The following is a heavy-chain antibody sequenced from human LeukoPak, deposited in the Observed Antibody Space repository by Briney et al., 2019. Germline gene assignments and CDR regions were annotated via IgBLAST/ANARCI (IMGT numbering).Heavy chain of an antibody. J-gene: IGHJ4*02. CDR2: IDGGDGST. Sequence: PGGSLRLSCAASGFTFSNYAMSWVRQAPGKGPEWVSGIDGGDGSTYYADSVKGRFTISRDISKNTLYLQMNSLRVEDTAIYYCTKVVTRDRRFDYWGQGTLVTVSS. CDR3: TKVVTRDRRFDY. V-gene: IGHV3-23*01. D-gene: IGHD2-21*02. CDR1: GFTFSNYA.